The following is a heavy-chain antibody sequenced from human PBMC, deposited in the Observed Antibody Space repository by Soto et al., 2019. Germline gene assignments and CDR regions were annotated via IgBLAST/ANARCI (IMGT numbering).Heavy chain of an antibody. Sequence: PSETLSLTCTVSGGSISGYYWSWIRQPPGKGLEWIGYIYYSGSTNYNPSLKSRVTISVDTSKNQFSLKLSSVTAADTAVYYCARGDYTKFDYWGQGTLVTVSS. CDR3: ARGDYTKFDY. CDR1: GGSISGYY. V-gene: IGHV4-59*08. J-gene: IGHJ4*02. CDR2: IYYSGST. D-gene: IGHD4-17*01.